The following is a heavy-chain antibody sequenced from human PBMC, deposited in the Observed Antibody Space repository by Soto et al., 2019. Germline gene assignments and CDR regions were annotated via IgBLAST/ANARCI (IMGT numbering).Heavy chain of an antibody. Sequence: QLQLQESGPGLVKSSETLSVPGTVSGGSIGSSSYYWGWIRQPPGKGLGWIGSIYYSGKTSYNPSLKRRVTISVDTSMNKFSLNLSSVTAADTAVYYCKAGIVPSAMGSSWFDPWGQGTLATVSS. CDR3: KAGIVPSAMGSSWFDP. D-gene: IGHD2-2*01. CDR2: IYYSGKT. J-gene: IGHJ5*02. CDR1: GGSIGSSSYY. V-gene: IGHV4-39*01.